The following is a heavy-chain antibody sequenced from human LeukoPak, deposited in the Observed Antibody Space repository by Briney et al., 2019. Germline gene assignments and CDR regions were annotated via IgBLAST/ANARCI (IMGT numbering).Heavy chain of an antibody. CDR1: GFTFSSYA. V-gene: IGHV3-23*01. D-gene: IGHD2-2*02. CDR3: AKDQIVVVPAAITGENWLDP. CDR2: ISGSGGST. Sequence: GGSLRLSCAASGFTFSSYAMSWVRQAPGKGLEWVSAISGSGGSTYYADSVKGRFTISRDNSKNTLYLQMNSLRAEDTAVYYCAKDQIVVVPAAITGENWLDPWGQGTLVTVSS. J-gene: IGHJ5*02.